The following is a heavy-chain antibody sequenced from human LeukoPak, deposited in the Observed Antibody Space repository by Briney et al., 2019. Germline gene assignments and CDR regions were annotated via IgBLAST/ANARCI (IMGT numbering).Heavy chain of an antibody. CDR3: ARAFEQWLLEMGELDY. CDR1: GFTFSSYA. D-gene: IGHD6-19*01. CDR2: ISSNGGST. J-gene: IGHJ4*02. Sequence: QPGGSLRLSCAASGFTFSSYAMHWVRQAPGKGLEYVSAISSNGGSTYYANSVKGRFTISRDNSKNTLYLQMGSLRAEDMAVYYCARAFEQWLLEMGELDYWGQGTLVTVSS. V-gene: IGHV3-64*01.